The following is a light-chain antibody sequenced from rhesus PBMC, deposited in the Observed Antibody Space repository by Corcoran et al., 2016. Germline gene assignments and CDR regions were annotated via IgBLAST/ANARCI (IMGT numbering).Light chain of an antibody. V-gene: IGLV2-13*03. J-gene: IGLJ1*01. CDR2: EVS. CDR1: SSDIGGYNR. Sequence: QAAPTQSPSVSGSPGQSVTISCTGTSSDIGGYNRVSWHQQHPGEAPKLIIYEVSKRPSGVSYRFSGSKSGNTASLTISGLQAGDEADYFCTSYASSITYIFVAGTRLTVL. CDR3: TSYASSITYI.